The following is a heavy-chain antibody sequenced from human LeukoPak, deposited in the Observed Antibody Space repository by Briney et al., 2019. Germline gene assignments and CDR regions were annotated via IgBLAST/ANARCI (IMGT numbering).Heavy chain of an antibody. CDR3: AARGMDV. CDR2: INPSGGST. J-gene: IGHJ6*04. Sequence: GASVKVSCKASGYTFTSYYMHWVRQAPGQGLEWMGIINPSGGSTSYAQKFQGRVTITRDMSTSTAYMELSSLRSEDTAVYYCAARGMDVWGKGTTVTISS. V-gene: IGHV1-46*01. CDR1: GYTFTSYY.